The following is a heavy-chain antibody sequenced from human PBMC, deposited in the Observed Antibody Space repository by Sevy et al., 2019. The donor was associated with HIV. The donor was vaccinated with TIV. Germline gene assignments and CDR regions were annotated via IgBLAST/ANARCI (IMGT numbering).Heavy chain of an antibody. J-gene: IGHJ6*02. Sequence: GGSLRLSCAASGFTFSSYAMHWVRQAPGKGLEWVAVISYDGSNKYYADSVKGRFTISRDNSKNTLYLQMNSLRAEDTAVYYCAKRYSTGWYRSHYYYYYDMEVWGQGTTVTLSS. CDR3: AKRYSTGWYRSHYYYYYDMEV. D-gene: IGHD6-19*01. CDR2: ISYDGSNK. CDR1: GFTFSSYA. V-gene: IGHV3-30-3*01.